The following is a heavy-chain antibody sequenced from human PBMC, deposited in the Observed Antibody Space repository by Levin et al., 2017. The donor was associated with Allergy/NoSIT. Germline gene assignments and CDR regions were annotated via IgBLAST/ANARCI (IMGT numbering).Heavy chain of an antibody. CDR3: ARRLPSYESSEVHYFDY. D-gene: IGHD2-8*01. J-gene: IGHJ4*02. V-gene: IGHV4-59*08. CDR2: IYYSGST. Sequence: SETLSLTCTVSGGSISSYYWSWIRQPPGKGLEWIGYIYYSGSTNYNPSLKSRVTISVDTSKNQFSLKLSSVTAADTAVYYCARRLPSYESSEVHYFDYWGQGTLVTVSS. CDR1: GGSISSYY.